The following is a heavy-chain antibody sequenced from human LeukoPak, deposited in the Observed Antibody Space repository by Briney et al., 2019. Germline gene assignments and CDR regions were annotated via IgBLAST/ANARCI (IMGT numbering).Heavy chain of an antibody. D-gene: IGHD6-13*01. J-gene: IGHJ6*03. CDR2: IYYSGST. V-gene: IGHV4-30-4*08. CDR3: ARHVDIRSRNRAAGYYYYMDV. Sequence: PSETLSLTCTVSGGSISSGDYYWSWIRQPPGKGLEWIGYIYYSGSTYYNPSLKSRVTISVDTSKNQFSLKLSSVTAADTAVYYCARHVDIRSRNRAAGYYYYMDVWGKGTTVTVSS. CDR1: GGSISSGDYY.